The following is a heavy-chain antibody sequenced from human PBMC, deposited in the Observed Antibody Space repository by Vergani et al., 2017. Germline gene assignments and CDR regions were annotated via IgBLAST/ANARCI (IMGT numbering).Heavy chain of an antibody. V-gene: IGHV1-2*02. J-gene: IGHJ5*02. CDR3: ARGLPNWFDP. CDR1: GYTFTGYY. Sequence: QVQLVQSGAEVKKPGASVKVSCKASGYTFTGYYMHWVRQAPGQGLEGIGWINPNSGGTNYAQQFQGRVTMTRDTSISTAYMELSRLRSDDTAVYYCARGLPNWFDPWGQGTLVTVSS. CDR2: INPNSGGT. D-gene: IGHD5-18*01.